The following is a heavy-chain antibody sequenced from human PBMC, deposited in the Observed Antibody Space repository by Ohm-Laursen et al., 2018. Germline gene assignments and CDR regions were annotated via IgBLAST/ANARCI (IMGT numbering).Heavy chain of an antibody. D-gene: IGHD3-22*01. CDR2: ITDNGSKT. V-gene: IGHV3-23*01. CDR3: AKARTINGYLFDY. CDR1: GFTYTSYA. Sequence: SLRLSCAAPGFTYTSYAMNWVRQAPGKGLEWVALITDNGSKTLYAGSVKGRFTISRDNSRNTLYLQMNSLRVEDTAVYYCAKARTINGYLFDYWGQGTVVTVSS. J-gene: IGHJ4*02.